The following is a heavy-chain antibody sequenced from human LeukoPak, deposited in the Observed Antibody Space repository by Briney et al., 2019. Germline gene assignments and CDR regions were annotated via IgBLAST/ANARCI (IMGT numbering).Heavy chain of an antibody. CDR1: GFTFSSYW. CDR3: GRAHRSSGFGVDY. V-gene: IGHV3-7*01. Sequence: GGSLGLSCAASGFTFSSYWMSWVRQAPGKALEWVAYIKQDGSEKQYVDSVKGRFTISRDNAKNSLYLQMNSLRAEDTAVYYCGRAHRSSGFGVDYWGQGTLVTVSS. D-gene: IGHD6-6*01. CDR2: IKQDGSEK. J-gene: IGHJ4*02.